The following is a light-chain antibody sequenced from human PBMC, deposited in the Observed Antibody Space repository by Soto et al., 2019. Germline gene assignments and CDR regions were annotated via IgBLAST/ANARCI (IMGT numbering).Light chain of an antibody. CDR2: LAS. Sequence: EIVLTQPSATLSSFPGDRVTLSCRASQAVNTRLAWYQHKPGQAPRLLIYLASNRAAGVPARFSGSGSGTDFTLTISDVEPEDFAVYYCHQRQSWPRTFGQGTKVDIK. J-gene: IGKJ1*01. CDR3: HQRQSWPRT. CDR1: QAVNTR. V-gene: IGKV3-11*01.